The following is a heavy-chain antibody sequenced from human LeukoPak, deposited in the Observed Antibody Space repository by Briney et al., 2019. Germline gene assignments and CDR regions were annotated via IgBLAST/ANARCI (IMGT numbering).Heavy chain of an antibody. CDR2: ISSSSSYI. CDR1: GFTFSSYS. J-gene: IGHJ5*01. V-gene: IGHV3-21*01. D-gene: IGHD3-10*01. Sequence: GGSLRLSCAGSGFTFSSYSMNWVRQAPGKGPEWVSSISSSSSYIYYGDSMKGRFTISRDNAKNSLYLQMNSLRAEDTAVYYCARNNWFGEFENWFDSWGQGTLVTVSS. CDR3: ARNNWFGEFENWFDS.